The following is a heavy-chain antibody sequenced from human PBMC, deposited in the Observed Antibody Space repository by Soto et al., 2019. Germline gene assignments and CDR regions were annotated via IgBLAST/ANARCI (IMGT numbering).Heavy chain of an antibody. CDR2: IYATGTT. CDR1: GASISGFY. V-gene: IGHV4-4*07. D-gene: IGHD1-1*01. Sequence: PSETLSLPCTVSGASISGFYWSWIRMSAGKGLQWIGRIYATGTTDYNPSLKSRVMMAVDTSKQQLSLKLRSVTAADTAVYYCVRDGTKTLRDWFDPWGQGISVTVSS. J-gene: IGHJ5*02. CDR3: VRDGTKTLRDWFDP.